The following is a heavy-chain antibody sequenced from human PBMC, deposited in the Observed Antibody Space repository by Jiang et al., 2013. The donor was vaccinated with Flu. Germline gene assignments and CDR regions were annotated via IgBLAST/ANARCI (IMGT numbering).Heavy chain of an antibody. D-gene: IGHD3-9*01. Sequence: LLKPSETLSLTCAVYGGSFSGYYWSWIRQPPGKGLEWIGEINHSGSTNYNPSLKSRVTISVDTSKNQFSLKLSSVTAADTAVYYCARLVITTVYYYYGMDVWGQGTTVTVSS. CDR2: INHSGST. V-gene: IGHV4-34*01. J-gene: IGHJ6*02. CDR3: ARLVITTVYYYYGMDV. CDR1: GGSFSGYY.